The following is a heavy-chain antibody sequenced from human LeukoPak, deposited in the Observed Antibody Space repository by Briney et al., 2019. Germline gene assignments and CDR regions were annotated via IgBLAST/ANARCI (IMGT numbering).Heavy chain of an antibody. V-gene: IGHV1-69*04. D-gene: IGHD3-22*01. CDR3: ATTNDGGGYQWGDFFDF. Sequence: SVKVSCKASGVTSNSHAISWVRQAPGQGLEWMGRIIPNLGTTNRAQNFQDRVTLTADKSTNTAYMELTSLTSDDTAVYYCATTNDGGGYQWGDFFDFWGQGTLVTVSS. J-gene: IGHJ4*02. CDR1: GVTSNSHA. CDR2: IIPNLGTT.